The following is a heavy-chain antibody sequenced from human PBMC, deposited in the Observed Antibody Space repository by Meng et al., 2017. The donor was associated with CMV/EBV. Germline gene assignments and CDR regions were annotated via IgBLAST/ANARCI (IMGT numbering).Heavy chain of an antibody. V-gene: IGHV1-69*12. CDR2: IIPIFGTA. CDR3: ARMPRDGYNYIDY. Sequence: QGQLLQFGAELKKPGSSVKVSCKASGGTFSSYAISWVRQAPGQGLEWMGGIIPIFGTANYAQKFQDRVTITADESTSTAYMELSSLRSEDTAVYYCARMPRDGYNYIDYWGQGTLVTVSS. CDR1: GGTFSSYA. D-gene: IGHD5-24*01. J-gene: IGHJ4*02.